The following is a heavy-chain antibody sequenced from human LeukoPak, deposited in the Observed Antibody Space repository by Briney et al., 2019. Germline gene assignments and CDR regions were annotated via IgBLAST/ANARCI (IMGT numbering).Heavy chain of an antibody. V-gene: IGHV3-23*01. CDR2: ISGSGGST. CDR1: GFTFSSYA. CDR3: AKGPRDGYTYYFDY. D-gene: IGHD5-24*01. Sequence: GGFLRLSCAASGFTFSSYAMSWVRQAPGKGLEWVSAISGSGGSTYYADSVKGRFTISRDNSKNTLYLQMNSLRAEDTAVYYCAKGPRDGYTYYFDYWGQGTLVTVSS. J-gene: IGHJ4*02.